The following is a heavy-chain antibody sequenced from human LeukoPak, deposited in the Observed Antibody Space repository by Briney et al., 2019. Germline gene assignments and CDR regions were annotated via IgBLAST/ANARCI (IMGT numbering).Heavy chain of an antibody. CDR2: IWYDGSNK. J-gene: IGHJ4*02. V-gene: IGHV3-33*06. CDR3: AKRDSSGSYYFDR. Sequence: GRSLRLSCAASGFTFSSYGMHWVRQAPGKGLEWVAVIWYDGSNKYYADSVKGRFTISRDNSKNTLYLQMNSLRAEDTAVYYCAKRDSSGSYYFDRWGQGTLVTVSS. D-gene: IGHD6-19*01. CDR1: GFTFSSYG.